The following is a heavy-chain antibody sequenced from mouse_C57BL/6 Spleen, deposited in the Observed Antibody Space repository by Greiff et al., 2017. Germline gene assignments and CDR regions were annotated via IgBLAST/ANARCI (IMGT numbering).Heavy chain of an antibody. J-gene: IGHJ1*03. Sequence: VQLQQSGAELARPGASVTLSCKASGYTFTSYGISWVKQRTGQGLEWIGELYPRNGNTYYNAKFKGKATLTADKSSSTAYIELRRLTSEDSAVYFCARRGHEGYFDVWGTGTTVTVSS. V-gene: IGHV1-81*01. CDR2: LYPRNGNT. CDR3: ARRGHEGYFDV. CDR1: GYTFTSYG. D-gene: IGHD6-1*01.